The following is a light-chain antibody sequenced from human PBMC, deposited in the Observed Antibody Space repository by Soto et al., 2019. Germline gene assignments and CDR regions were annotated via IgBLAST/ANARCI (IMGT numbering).Light chain of an antibody. CDR3: SSYTSSSTLDV. V-gene: IGLV2-14*01. CDR1: SSDVGGYNY. Sequence: QSVLTQPASVSGSPGQSITISCTGTSSDVGGYNYVSWYQQHPGKAPKLMIYDVSNRPSGVSNRFSGSKSGNTASLTISGLQAEDFSDYYCSSYTSSSTLDVSGTGTMVTVL. CDR2: DVS. J-gene: IGLJ1*01.